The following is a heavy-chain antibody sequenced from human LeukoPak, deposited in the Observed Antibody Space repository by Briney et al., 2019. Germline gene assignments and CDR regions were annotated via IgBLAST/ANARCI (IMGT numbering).Heavy chain of an antibody. V-gene: IGHV1-3*01. J-gene: IGHJ4*02. CDR2: INAGNGNT. Sequence: GASVKVSCTASGYTFTSYAMHWVRQAPGQRLEWMGWINAGNGNTKYSQKFQGRVTVTRDTSASTAYMELSSLRSEDTAVYYCARDLFNIVLMVYAPVDYWGQGTLVTVSS. CDR3: ARDLFNIVLMVYAPVDY. D-gene: IGHD2-8*01. CDR1: GYTFTSYA.